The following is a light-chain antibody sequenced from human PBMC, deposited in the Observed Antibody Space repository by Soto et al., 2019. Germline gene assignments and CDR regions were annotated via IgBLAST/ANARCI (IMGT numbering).Light chain of an antibody. V-gene: IGKV1-5*01. CDR1: QSISNW. J-gene: IGKJ2*01. CDR2: GAS. Sequence: DIQMTQSPSTLSASVGDRVTITCRASQSISNWLAWYQQKPGKAPKLLIYGASSLESGVPSRFGVSGSGTEFTLTISSLQPDDVATDYCQQYNSYSLFFGQGTKLEIK. CDR3: QQYNSYSLF.